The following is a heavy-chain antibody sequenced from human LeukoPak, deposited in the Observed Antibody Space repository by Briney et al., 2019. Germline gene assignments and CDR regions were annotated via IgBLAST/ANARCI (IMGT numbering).Heavy chain of an antibody. CDR3: ARHGTLGSTTYPLDY. CDR2: FFYSGST. CDR1: GGSISSSSKY. Sequence: PSETLSLTCTVSGGSISSSSKYWGWIRQSPGKGLEWIGNFFYSGSTYCNPSLKSRVTISVDTSKNQFSLNLRSVTAADTAVYYCARHGTLGSTTYPLDYWGQGTLVTVSS. J-gene: IGHJ4*02. V-gene: IGHV4-39*01. D-gene: IGHD1-26*01.